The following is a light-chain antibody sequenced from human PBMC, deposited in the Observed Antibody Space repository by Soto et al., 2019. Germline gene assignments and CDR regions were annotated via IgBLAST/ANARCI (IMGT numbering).Light chain of an antibody. CDR1: QSVTSNY. CDR2: GAS. V-gene: IGKV3-20*01. J-gene: IGKJ1*01. CDR3: QQYGSSPTT. Sequence: EIVLTHSQGTLSLSPGERATLSSSASQSVTSNYLAWYQQKPGQAPRLLIFGASIRDTGIPDRFSGSGSGTDFTLTINRLEPEDFAVYHCQQYGSSPTTFAQGTKVDNK.